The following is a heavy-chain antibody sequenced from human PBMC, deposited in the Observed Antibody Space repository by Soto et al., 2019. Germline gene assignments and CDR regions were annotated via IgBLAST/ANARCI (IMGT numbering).Heavy chain of an antibody. V-gene: IGHV1-2*02. CDR2: ITPGNGDT. CDR3: ARERIAGPFDN. Sequence: GASVKVSCKPSGYNFFGFHIHWVRQAPGQGLEWMGGITPGNGDTNYAQPFQGRVTLTRDTSIDTAYMDLSGLKSDDTAVYYCARERIAGPFDNWGQGTLVTVSS. J-gene: IGHJ4*02. D-gene: IGHD1-26*01. CDR1: GYNFFGFH.